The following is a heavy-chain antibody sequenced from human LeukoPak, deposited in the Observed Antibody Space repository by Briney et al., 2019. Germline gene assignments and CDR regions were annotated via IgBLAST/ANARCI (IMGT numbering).Heavy chain of an antibody. Sequence: PSETLSLTCAVYGGSFSGYYWSWIRQPPGKGLEWIGEINHSGSTNYNPSLKSRVTISVDTSKNQFSLKLSSVTAADTAVYYCARGESCSSTSCYPVWGQGTTVTVSS. CDR2: INHSGST. CDR1: GGSFSGYY. D-gene: IGHD2-2*01. V-gene: IGHV4-34*01. CDR3: ARGESCSSTSCYPV. J-gene: IGHJ6*02.